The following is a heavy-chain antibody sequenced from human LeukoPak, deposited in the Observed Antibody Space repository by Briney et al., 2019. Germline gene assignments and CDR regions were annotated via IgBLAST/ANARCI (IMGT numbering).Heavy chain of an antibody. CDR2: ISYDGSNK. J-gene: IGHJ3*02. CDR1: GFTFSSYG. D-gene: IGHD3-22*01. CDR3: AKGFPDYYDSSGYYYDAFDI. Sequence: GRSLRLSCAASGFTFSSYGMHWVRQAPGKGLEWVAVISYDGSNKYYADSVKGRFTISRDNSKNTLYLQMNSLRAEDTAVYYCAKGFPDYYDSSGYYYDAFDIWGQGTMVTVSS. V-gene: IGHV3-30*18.